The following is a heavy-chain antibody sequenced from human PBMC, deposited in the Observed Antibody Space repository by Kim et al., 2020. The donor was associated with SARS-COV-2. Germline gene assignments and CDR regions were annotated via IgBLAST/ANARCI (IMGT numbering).Heavy chain of an antibody. Sequence: GGSLRLSCAASGFSFGDYAMNWVRQAPGKGLEWVSGISWISGSIGYADSVKGRFTISRDNAKNSLYLQMNSLRAEDTALYYCAKEYCSSTSCHYYYYYYYMDVWGKGTTVTVSS. V-gene: IGHV3-9*01. CDR2: ISWISGSI. CDR1: GFSFGDYA. CDR3: AKEYCSSTSCHYYYYYYYMDV. D-gene: IGHD2-2*01. J-gene: IGHJ6*03.